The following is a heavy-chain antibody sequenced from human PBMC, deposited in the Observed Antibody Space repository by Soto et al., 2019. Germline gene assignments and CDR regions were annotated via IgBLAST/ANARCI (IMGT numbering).Heavy chain of an antibody. CDR3: ARVPQSAATVSFDY. D-gene: IGHD1-26*01. V-gene: IGHV4-34*01. CDR2: INHSGST. Sequence: SETLSLTCAVYGGSFSGYYWSWIRQPPGKGLEWIGEINHSGSTNYNPSLKSRVTISVDTSKNQFSLKLSSVTAADTAVYYCARVPQSAATVSFDYWGQGTLVTVSS. J-gene: IGHJ4*02. CDR1: GGSFSGYY.